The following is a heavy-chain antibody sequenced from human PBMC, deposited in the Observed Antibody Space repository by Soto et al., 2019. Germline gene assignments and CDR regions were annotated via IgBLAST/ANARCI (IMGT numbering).Heavy chain of an antibody. CDR2: INPSGGST. V-gene: IGHV1-46*01. D-gene: IGHD3-22*01. CDR3: ARDLLPHPLDDSSGYYDY. J-gene: IGHJ4*02. CDR1: GYTFTSYY. Sequence: QVQLVQSGAEVKKPGASVKVSCKASGYTFTSYYMHWVRQAPGQGLEWMGIINPSGGSTSYAQKFQGRVTMTRDTSTSTVYMELSSLRSEDTAVYYCARDLLPHPLDDSSGYYDYWGQGTLVTVSS.